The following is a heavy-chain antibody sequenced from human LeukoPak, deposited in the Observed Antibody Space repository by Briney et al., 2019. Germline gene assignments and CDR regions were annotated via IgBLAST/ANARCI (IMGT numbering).Heavy chain of an antibody. CDR3: ARQVNSMAGTHFDV. D-gene: IGHD6-19*01. CDR1: GFTFSSYSMN. J-gene: IGHJ4*02. CDR2: IYYGGIA. Sequence: GSLRLSCAASGFTFSSYSMNWVRQPPGKGLEWIGSIYYGGIAYYNPTLKSRVTISVDASKSHFSLRLSSVTAADTAVYYCARQVNSMAGTHFDVWGLGTLVPVSS. V-gene: IGHV4-39*01.